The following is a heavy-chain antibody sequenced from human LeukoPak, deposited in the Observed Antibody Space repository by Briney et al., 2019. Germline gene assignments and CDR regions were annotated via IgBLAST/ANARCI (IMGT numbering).Heavy chain of an antibody. CDR1: GGSFSGYY. J-gene: IGHJ4*02. CDR3: ASIGGFSDY. V-gene: IGHV4-34*01. Sequence: SETLSLTCAVYGGSFSGYYWSWIRQPLGKGLEWIGEINHSGSTNYNPSLKSRVTISVDTSKNQFSLKLSSVTAADTAVYYCASIGGFSDYWGQGTLVTVSS. CDR2: INHSGST. D-gene: IGHD5-12*01.